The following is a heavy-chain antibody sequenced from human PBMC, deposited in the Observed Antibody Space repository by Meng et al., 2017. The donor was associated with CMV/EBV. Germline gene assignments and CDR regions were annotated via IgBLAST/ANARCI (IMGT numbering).Heavy chain of an antibody. CDR3: ARDGTIAAAGHSYYYYGMDV. V-gene: IGHV3-7*01. CDR1: GFTFSSYW. Sequence: ESLKISCAASGFTFSSYWMSWVRQAPGKGLEWVANIKQDGSEKYYVDSVKGRFTISRDNAKNSLYLQMNSLRAEDTAVYYCARDGTIAAAGHSYYYYGMDVWGQGTTVTVSS. J-gene: IGHJ6*02. D-gene: IGHD6-13*01. CDR2: IKQDGSEK.